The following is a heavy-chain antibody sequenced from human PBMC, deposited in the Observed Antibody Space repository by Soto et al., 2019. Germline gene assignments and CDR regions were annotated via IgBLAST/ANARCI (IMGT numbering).Heavy chain of an antibody. CDR2: INPKSDDT. CDR1: WYPFSDNQ. V-gene: IGHV1-2*02. CDR3: ARKHSLDYIRWGLDP. D-gene: IGHD4-4*01. J-gene: IGHJ5*02. Sequence: ASVKVSCKASWYPFSDNQIHCLRRAPGQGLEWMGRINPKSDDTNYAQKFQGRVTMTRDTSIDTAYLELTGLTSDDTATYYCARKHSLDYIRWGLDPWGQGTLVTVSS.